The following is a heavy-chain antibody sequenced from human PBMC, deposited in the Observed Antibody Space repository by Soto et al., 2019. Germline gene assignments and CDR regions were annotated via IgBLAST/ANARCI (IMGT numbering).Heavy chain of an antibody. D-gene: IGHD3-16*01. J-gene: IGHJ6*02. CDR1: GFMFGSYA. V-gene: IGHV3-23*01. CDR3: AKDLLSSYYDGMDA. CDR2: ISGSGTDT. Sequence: EVQLLESGGGLVQPGGSLRLSCAASGFMFGSYAMSWVRQAPGKGLEWVSGISGSGTDTYYADAVKGRVTISRDNAKNTLYLQMNGLRAEDTAIYYCAKDLLSSYYDGMDAWGQGTTVTVSS.